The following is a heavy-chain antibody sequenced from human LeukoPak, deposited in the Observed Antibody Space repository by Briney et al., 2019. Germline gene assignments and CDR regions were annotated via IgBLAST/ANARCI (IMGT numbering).Heavy chain of an antibody. CDR2: IIPIFGTA. CDR1: GGTFSSYA. Sequence: ASVKVSCKASGGTFSSYAISWVRQAPGQGLEWMGGIIPIFGTANYAQKFQGRVTITADESTSTAYMELSSLRSEDTAVYYCATYSSGWYGGGDYWGQGTLVTVSS. D-gene: IGHD6-19*01. CDR3: ATYSSGWYGGGDY. V-gene: IGHV1-69*13. J-gene: IGHJ4*02.